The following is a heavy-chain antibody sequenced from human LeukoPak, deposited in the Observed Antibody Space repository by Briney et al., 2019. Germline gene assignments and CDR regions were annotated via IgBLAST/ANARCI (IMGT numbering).Heavy chain of an antibody. J-gene: IGHJ4*02. CDR1: GGSISNYY. CDR3: ARVVRGATGSDY. V-gene: IGHV4-59*01. CDR2: VYYTGST. D-gene: IGHD1-26*01. Sequence: PSETLSLTCTVSGGSISNYYWSWIRQPPGKGLEWIGYVYYTGSTSYNPSLKSRVTISGDTSKNQFSLKLSSVTAADTAVYYCARVVRGATGSDYWGQGTLVTVSS.